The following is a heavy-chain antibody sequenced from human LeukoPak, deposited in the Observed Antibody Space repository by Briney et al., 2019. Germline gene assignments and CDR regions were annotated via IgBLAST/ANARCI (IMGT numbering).Heavy chain of an antibody. CDR2: ITVDIDDT. D-gene: IGHD6-19*01. J-gene: IGHJ6*04. V-gene: IGHV1-3*01. Sequence: ASVNVSCKASGYSFSDHAIHWLRQAPGQSPEWIGLITVDIDDTRYSQRFQDRVTITRDTSASTAYMELRNLRSEDPAVYFCARGTDMAMAGYYWGMDVWGKGTAVTVSS. CDR1: GYSFSDHA. CDR3: ARGTDMAMAGYYWGMDV.